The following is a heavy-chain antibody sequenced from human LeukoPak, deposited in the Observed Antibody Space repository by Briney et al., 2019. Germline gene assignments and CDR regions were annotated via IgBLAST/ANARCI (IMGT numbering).Heavy chain of an antibody. CDR1: GGTFSSYA. Sequence: ASVKASCKASGGTFSSYAISWVRQAPGQGLEWMGGIIPIFGTANYAQKFQGRVTITADESTSTAYMELSSLRSEDTAVYYCARGRMAGTYVFDSWGQGTLVTVSS. V-gene: IGHV1-69*13. CDR2: IIPIFGTA. D-gene: IGHD6-19*01. CDR3: ARGRMAGTYVFDS. J-gene: IGHJ4*02.